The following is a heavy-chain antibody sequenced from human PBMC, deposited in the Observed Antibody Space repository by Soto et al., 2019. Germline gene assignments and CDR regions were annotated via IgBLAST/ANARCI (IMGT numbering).Heavy chain of an antibody. V-gene: IGHV3-21*01. CDR1: GFNFITYS. J-gene: IGHJ6*02. D-gene: IGHD1-1*01. Sequence: AGGSLRLSCAASGFNFITYSLNWVRQAPGKGLEWVASISSSAIYIDYADSVKGRFTISRDNANNPLYLQMNSLRAEDTAVYYCARASTLYYYYYYGMDVWGQGTTVTVSS. CDR3: ARASTLYYYYYYGMDV. CDR2: ISSSAIYI.